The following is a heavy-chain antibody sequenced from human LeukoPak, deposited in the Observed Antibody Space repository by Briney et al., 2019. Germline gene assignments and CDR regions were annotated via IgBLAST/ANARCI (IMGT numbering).Heavy chain of an antibody. V-gene: IGHV3-48*03. J-gene: IGHJ4*02. D-gene: IGHD2-21*02. CDR2: ISSSGSTI. Sequence: GGSLRLSCAASGFTFSSYEMNWVRQAPGKGLEWVSYISSSGSTIYYADSVKGRFTISRDNAKNSLYLQMNSLRAEDTAVYYCASCGGDCYSQFDYWGQGTLVTVSS. CDR1: GFTFSSYE. CDR3: ASCGGDCYSQFDY.